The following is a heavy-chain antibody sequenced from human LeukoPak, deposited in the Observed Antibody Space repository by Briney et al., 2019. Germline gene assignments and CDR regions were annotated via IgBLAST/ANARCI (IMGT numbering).Heavy chain of an antibody. CDR3: ATAPLDLGASPYFDY. Sequence: ASVKVSCKVSGYTPTELSMHWGRQAPGKGREWMGGFDPEDGETIYAQKFQGRVTMTEDTSTDTAYMELSSLRSEDTAMYYCATAPLDLGASPYFDYWGQGTLVTVSS. V-gene: IGHV1-24*01. CDR2: FDPEDGET. J-gene: IGHJ4*02. CDR1: GYTPTELS. D-gene: IGHD1-26*01.